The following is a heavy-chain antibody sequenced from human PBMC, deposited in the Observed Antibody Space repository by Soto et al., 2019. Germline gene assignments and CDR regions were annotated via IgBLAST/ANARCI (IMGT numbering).Heavy chain of an antibody. V-gene: IGHV1-3*01. CDR2: INAGNGNT. CDR1: GYTFTGYY. D-gene: IGHD3-22*01. J-gene: IGHJ4*02. Sequence: ASVKVSFKASGYTFTGYYMHWGRQAPGQRLEWMGWINAGNGNTKYSQKFQGRVTITRDTSASTAYIELSSLRSEDTAVYYCERVVDSSGYYQPFDYWGPGTLVTVSS. CDR3: ERVVDSSGYYQPFDY.